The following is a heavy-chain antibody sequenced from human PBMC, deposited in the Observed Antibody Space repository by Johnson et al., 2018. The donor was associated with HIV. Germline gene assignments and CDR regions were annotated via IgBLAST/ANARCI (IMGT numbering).Heavy chain of an antibody. Sequence: VQLVESGGGLVQPGGSLRLSCAASGFTFSSYAMHWVRQAPGKGLEYVSAISSNGGSTYYANSVKGRFTISRDNSKNSLYLQMNSLRAEDTALYYCAKGSIAARWGAFDIWGQGTMVTVAS. CDR1: GFTFSSYA. V-gene: IGHV3-64*01. CDR2: ISSNGGST. CDR3: AKGSIAARWGAFDI. D-gene: IGHD6-6*01. J-gene: IGHJ3*02.